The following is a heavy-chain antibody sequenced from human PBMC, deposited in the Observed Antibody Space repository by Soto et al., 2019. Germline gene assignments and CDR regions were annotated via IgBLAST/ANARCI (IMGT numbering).Heavy chain of an antibody. V-gene: IGHV3-48*01. CDR1: GFTFSSYS. Sequence: GGSLRLSCAASGFTFSSYSMNWVRQAPGKGLEWVSYISSSSTTIYYADSVKGRFTISRDNAKNSLYLQMNSLRAEDTAVYYCAKESDLYNWFDPWGQATLVTLSS. CDR3: AKESDLYNWFDP. CDR2: ISSSSTTI. J-gene: IGHJ5*02.